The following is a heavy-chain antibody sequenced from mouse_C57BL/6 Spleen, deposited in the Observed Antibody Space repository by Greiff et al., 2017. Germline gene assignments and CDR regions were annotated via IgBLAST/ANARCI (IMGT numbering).Heavy chain of an antibody. CDR3: ARARQNWYVDV. CDR1: GFTFSDYY. CDR2: INYDGSST. V-gene: IGHV5-16*01. Sequence: EVKLVESEGGLVQPGSSMKLSCTASGFTFSDYYMAWVRQVPEKGLEWVANINYDGSSTYYLDSLKSRFIISRDNAKNILYLQMSSLKSEDTATYYCARARQNWYVDVWGTGTTVTVSS. J-gene: IGHJ1*03. D-gene: IGHD3-2*01.